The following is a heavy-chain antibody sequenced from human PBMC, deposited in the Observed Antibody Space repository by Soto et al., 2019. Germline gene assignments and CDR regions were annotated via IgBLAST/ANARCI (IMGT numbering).Heavy chain of an antibody. Sequence: PSETLSLTWTVSGGSISSYYWSWIRQPPGKGLEWIGYIYYSGSTNYNPSLKSRVTISVDTSKNQFSLKLSSVTAADTAVYYCARRIAAAGLNWFDPWGQGTLVTVS. CDR2: IYYSGST. V-gene: IGHV4-59*08. CDR1: GGSISSYY. CDR3: ARRIAAAGLNWFDP. D-gene: IGHD6-13*01. J-gene: IGHJ5*02.